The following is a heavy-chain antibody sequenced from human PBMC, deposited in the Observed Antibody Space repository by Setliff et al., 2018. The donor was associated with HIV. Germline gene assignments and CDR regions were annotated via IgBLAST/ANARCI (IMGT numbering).Heavy chain of an antibody. CDR2: IYYSGST. CDR3: ARGVGGYYNFWSGYYTADY. D-gene: IGHD3-3*01. J-gene: IGHJ4*02. V-gene: IGHV4-59*01. Sequence: PSQTLSLTCAVYGGSFSDYYWSWIRQPPGKGLEWIGSIYYSGSTNCNPSLKSRVTISVDTSKNQFSLKLSSVTAADTAAYYCARGVGGYYNFWSGYYTADYWGQGTLVTVSS. CDR1: GGSFSDYY.